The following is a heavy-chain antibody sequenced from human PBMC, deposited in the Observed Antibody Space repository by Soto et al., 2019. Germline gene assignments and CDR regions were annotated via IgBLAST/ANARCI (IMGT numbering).Heavy chain of an antibody. Sequence: PGGSLRLSCVASGFSLSSHAVSWVRQTPEKGLEWVSSISDSGATSSYADFVKGRFTVSRDNSRNTLYLQMDSLRVEDTAVYYCAKVKYHYVSGGNPPVGYWGQGTVVTVSS. J-gene: IGHJ4*02. D-gene: IGHD2-15*01. CDR3: AKVKYHYVSGGNPPVGY. V-gene: IGHV3-23*01. CDR2: ISDSGATS. CDR1: GFSLSSHA.